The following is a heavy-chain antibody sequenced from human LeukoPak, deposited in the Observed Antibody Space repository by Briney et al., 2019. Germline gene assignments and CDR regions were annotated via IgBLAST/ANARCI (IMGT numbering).Heavy chain of an antibody. J-gene: IGHJ4*02. V-gene: IGHV4-59*12. Sequence: SETLSLTCTVSGGSISTYYWSWIRQPPGKGLEWIGYIYYSGSTNYNPSLKSRVTISVDTSKNQFSLKLSSVTAADTAVYYCARAPMVRGVIIRLDYWGQGTLVTVSS. CDR3: ARAPMVRGVIIRLDY. CDR2: IYYSGST. CDR1: GGSISTYY. D-gene: IGHD3-10*01.